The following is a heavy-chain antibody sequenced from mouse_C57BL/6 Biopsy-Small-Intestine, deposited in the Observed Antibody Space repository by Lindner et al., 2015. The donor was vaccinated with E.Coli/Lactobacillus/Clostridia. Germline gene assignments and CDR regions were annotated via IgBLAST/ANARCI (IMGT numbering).Heavy chain of an antibody. V-gene: IGHV1-7*01. CDR2: INPSSGYT. CDR3: VRGVLRRGFAY. CDR1: GYTFASFW. Sequence: VQLQESGAELAKPGASVKMSCKASGYTFASFWIHWVKQRPGQGLEWIGYINPSSGYTEYNQKFEDKATVTADKSSSTAYMQLSSLTSEDSAVYYCVRGVLRRGFAYWGQGTLVTVSA. J-gene: IGHJ3*01.